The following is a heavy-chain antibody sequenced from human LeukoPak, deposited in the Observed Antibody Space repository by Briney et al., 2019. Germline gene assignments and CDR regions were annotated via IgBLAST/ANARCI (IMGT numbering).Heavy chain of an antibody. CDR3: ARVPLDCSSTSCYYNWFDP. CDR2: INPNSGGT. CDR1: GYTFTGYY. V-gene: IGHV1-2*06. J-gene: IGHJ5*02. Sequence: ASVTVSCTASGYTFTGYYMHWVRQAPGQGLEWMGRINPNSGGTNYAQKFQGRVTMTRDTSISTAYMELSSLRSEDTAAYYCARVPLDCSSTSCYYNWFDPWGQGTLVTVSS. D-gene: IGHD2-2*01.